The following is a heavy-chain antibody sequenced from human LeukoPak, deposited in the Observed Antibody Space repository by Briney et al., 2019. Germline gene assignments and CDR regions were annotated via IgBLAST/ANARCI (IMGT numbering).Heavy chain of an antibody. D-gene: IGHD3-9*01. V-gene: IGHV4-59*01. CDR2: IYYSGST. CDR1: GGSLSSYY. Sequence: SETLSLTCTASGGSLSSYYWTWIRQPPGKGLEWIGYIYYSGSTNYNPSLKSRVTMSVDTSKNQFSLKLNSVTAADTAVYYCARSGTLTGYLYWGQGARVTVPS. J-gene: IGHJ4*02. CDR3: ARSGTLTGYLY.